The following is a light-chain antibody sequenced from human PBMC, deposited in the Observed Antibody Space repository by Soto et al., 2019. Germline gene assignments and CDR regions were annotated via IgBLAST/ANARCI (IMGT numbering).Light chain of an antibody. J-gene: IGKJ4*01. V-gene: IGKV1-5*03. Sequence: DIQMTQSPSTVSASIGDRVTITCRASQNIRSRVAWYQQKPGKAPELLIYSASGLETGVPSRFSGSGFGTEFTRTISSLHPDDFATYYCQEYNGDSGLTFGGGTKVEIK. CDR3: QEYNGDSGLT. CDR2: SAS. CDR1: QNIRSR.